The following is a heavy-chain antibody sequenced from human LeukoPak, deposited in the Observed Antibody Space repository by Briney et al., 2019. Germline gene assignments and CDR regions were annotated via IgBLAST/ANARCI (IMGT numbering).Heavy chain of an antibody. CDR3: AREGYYDNLADY. Sequence: GGSLRLSCAASGFTFSRYAMNWVRQAPGKGLEWVSSISTTSSSSYIYYADSVKGRFTISRDNAKNSLYLQMNSLRAEDTAVYYCAREGYYDNLADYWGQGTLVTVSS. CDR1: GFTFSRYA. CDR2: ISTTSSSSYI. J-gene: IGHJ4*02. V-gene: IGHV3-21*01. D-gene: IGHD3-22*01.